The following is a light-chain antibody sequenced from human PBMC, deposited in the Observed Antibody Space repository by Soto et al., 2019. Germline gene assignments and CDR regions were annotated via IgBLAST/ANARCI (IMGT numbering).Light chain of an antibody. J-gene: IGKJ5*01. CDR2: DAS. Sequence: DIQMTQSPSSLSASVGDRVTITCQASQDISNYLNWYQQKPGKAPKLLIYDASNLETGVPSRFSGSGSVTDFTFTISSLQPEDIATYYCQQYDNLPSITFGQGTRLEFK. CDR1: QDISNY. CDR3: QQYDNLPSIT. V-gene: IGKV1-33*01.